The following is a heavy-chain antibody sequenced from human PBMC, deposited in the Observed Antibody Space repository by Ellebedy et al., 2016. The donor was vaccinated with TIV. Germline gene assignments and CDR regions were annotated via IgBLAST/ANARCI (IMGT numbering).Heavy chain of an antibody. J-gene: IGHJ4*02. V-gene: IGHV3-21*01. D-gene: IGHD1-26*01. CDR3: ARSGELDS. Sequence: GESLKISCAASGFTFSNVWMNWVRPAPGKGLEWVSSISSTGYYIYYADSLKGRFTISRDDARNSVFLQMNSLRAEDTAVYYCARSGELDSWGQGTLVTVSS. CDR1: GFTFSNVW. CDR2: ISSTGYYI.